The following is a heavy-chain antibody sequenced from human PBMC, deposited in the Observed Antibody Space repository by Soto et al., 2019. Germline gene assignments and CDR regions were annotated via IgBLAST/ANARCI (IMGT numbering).Heavy chain of an antibody. D-gene: IGHD2-2*01. CDR2: IRSKAYGGTT. CDR3: TRAPAPPLICCAPLAV. CDR1: GFTFGDYA. V-gene: IGHV3-49*03. J-gene: IGHJ6*04. Sequence: PGGSLRLSCTASGFTFGDYAMSWFRQAPGKGLEWVGFIRSKAYGGTTEYAASVKGRFTISRDDSKSIAYLQMNSMKTDDTAVNYFTRAPAPPLICCAPLAVGDKGPTVPVSS.